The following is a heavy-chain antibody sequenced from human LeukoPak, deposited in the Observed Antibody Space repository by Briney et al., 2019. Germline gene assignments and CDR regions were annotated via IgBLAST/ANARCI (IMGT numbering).Heavy chain of an antibody. V-gene: IGHV3-23*01. CDR1: GFTFSTYA. CDR3: AKDRGY. J-gene: IGHJ4*02. Sequence: GGSLRLSCAASGFTFSTYAMIWVRQAPGKGLEWVSAISGPGDTTFYADSVKGRFTISRVNSKNTLGLQMNSLRADDTAVYYCAKDRGYWGQGTLVTVS. CDR2: ISGPGDTT.